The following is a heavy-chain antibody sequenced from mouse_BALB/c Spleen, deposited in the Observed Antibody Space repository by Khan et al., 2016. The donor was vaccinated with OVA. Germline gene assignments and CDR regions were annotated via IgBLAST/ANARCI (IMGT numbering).Heavy chain of an antibody. D-gene: IGHD2-13*01. Sequence: QVQLQQSGPGLVQPSQSLSITCTVSGFSLTSYGVHWVRQSPGKGLEWLGVIWSGGTTDYNAAFISRLSISKDNSKSQVFFKMNSRQANDTAIYYCARNGDYVHWYFDVWGAGTTVTVSS. CDR2: IWSGGTT. V-gene: IGHV2-2*02. J-gene: IGHJ1*01. CDR3: ARNGDYVHWYFDV. CDR1: GFSLTSYG.